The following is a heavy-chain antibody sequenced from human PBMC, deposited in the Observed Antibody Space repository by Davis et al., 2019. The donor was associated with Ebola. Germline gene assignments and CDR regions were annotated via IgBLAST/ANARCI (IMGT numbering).Heavy chain of an antibody. J-gene: IGHJ4*02. D-gene: IGHD1-7*01. CDR3: TRGNWNYPN. Sequence: GESLKISCAASGFAFRNYGMHWVRQAPGKGLEWVSSISSSSYSINYADSVKGRFTISRDNGGNSLFLQMNSLRAEDSAMYYCTRGNWNYPNWGQGTLVTVSS. CDR2: ISSSSYSI. V-gene: IGHV3-21*01. CDR1: GFAFRNYG.